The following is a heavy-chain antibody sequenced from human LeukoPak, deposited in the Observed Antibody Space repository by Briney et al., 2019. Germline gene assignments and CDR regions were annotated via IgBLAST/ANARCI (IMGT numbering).Heavy chain of an antibody. Sequence: PSETLSLTCTVSGYSISSGYYWGWIRQPPGKGLEWIGSIYHSGSTYYNPSLKSRVTISVDTSKNQFSLKLSSVTAADTAVYYCARAHYYDSSGYYGLDYFDYWGQGTLVTVSS. CDR3: ARAHYYDSSGYYGLDYFDY. CDR2: IYHSGST. CDR1: GYSISSGYY. J-gene: IGHJ4*02. V-gene: IGHV4-38-2*02. D-gene: IGHD3-22*01.